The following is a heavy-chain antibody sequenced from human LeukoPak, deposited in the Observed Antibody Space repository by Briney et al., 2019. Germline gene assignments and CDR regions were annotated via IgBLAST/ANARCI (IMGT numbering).Heavy chain of an antibody. CDR3: AREITWLIDY. D-gene: IGHD3-22*01. CDR2: INPNSGGT. CDR1: GYTFSGYY. Sequence: ASVKVSFKASGYTFSGYYIHWVRQAPGQGLEWLGWINPNSGGTKYAQKFQGRVTMTRDTSISTAHMELNRLTSEDTAVYYCAREITWLIDYWGQGTLVTVSS. V-gene: IGHV1-2*02. J-gene: IGHJ4*02.